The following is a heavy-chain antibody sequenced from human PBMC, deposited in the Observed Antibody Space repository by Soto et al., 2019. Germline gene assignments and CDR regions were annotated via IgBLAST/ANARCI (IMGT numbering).Heavy chain of an antibody. V-gene: IGHV3-7*01. Sequence: GGSLRLSCAASGFTFSSYWMSWVRQAPGKGLEWVANIKQDGSEKYYVDSVKGRFTISRDNAKNSLYLQMNSLRAEDTAVYYCARDNDFWSGYYTGIGDDYYYYMDVWGKGTTVTVSS. J-gene: IGHJ6*03. CDR1: GFTFSSYW. D-gene: IGHD3-3*01. CDR2: IKQDGSEK. CDR3: ARDNDFWSGYYTGIGDDYYYYMDV.